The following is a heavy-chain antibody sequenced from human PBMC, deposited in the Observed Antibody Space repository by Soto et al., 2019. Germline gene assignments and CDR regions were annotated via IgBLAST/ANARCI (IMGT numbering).Heavy chain of an antibody. D-gene: IGHD6-13*01. CDR1: GYIFINYS. CDR3: ARDLAAADY. V-gene: IGHV1-46*01. J-gene: IGHJ4*02. Sequence: QVHLVQSGAEVKKPGASVKVSCKASGYIFINYSIHWVRQAPGQGLEWIGRINPNGGSTNYAPKFRGRVTMARDTSTSTGYMDLSSLSSDDTAVYYCARDLAAADYWGQGTRVTVSS. CDR2: INPNGGST.